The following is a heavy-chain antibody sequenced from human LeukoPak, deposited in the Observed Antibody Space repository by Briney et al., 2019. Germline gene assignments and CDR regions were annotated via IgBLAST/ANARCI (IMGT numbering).Heavy chain of an antibody. CDR2: IYYSGST. Sequence: SETLSLTCTVSDGSISSYYWSWIRQSPREGLEWIGYIYYSGSTNYNPSLKSRVTISVDTSRNQFSLKLSSVTAADTAVYYCARGYCRGTSCNRYTFDMWGQGTMVTVSS. J-gene: IGHJ3*02. CDR3: ARGYCRGTSCNRYTFDM. CDR1: DGSISSYY. D-gene: IGHD2-2*01. V-gene: IGHV4-59*01.